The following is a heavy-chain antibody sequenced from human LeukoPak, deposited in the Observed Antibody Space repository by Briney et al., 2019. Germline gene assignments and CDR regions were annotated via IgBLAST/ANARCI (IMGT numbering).Heavy chain of an antibody. V-gene: IGHV4-38-2*02. J-gene: IGHJ4*02. CDR3: ARDRLGNYYGLFWFDY. Sequence: PSETLSLTCTVSGYSISSGYYWGWIRQPPGKGLEWIGSIYHSGSTYYNPSLKSRVTISVDTSKNQFSLKLSSVTAADTAVYYCARDRLGNYYGLFWFDYWGQGTLVTVSS. D-gene: IGHD3-10*01. CDR1: GYSISSGYY. CDR2: IYHSGST.